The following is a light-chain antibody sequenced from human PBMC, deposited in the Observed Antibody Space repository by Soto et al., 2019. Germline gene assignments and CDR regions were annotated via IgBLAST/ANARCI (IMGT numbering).Light chain of an antibody. CDR3: SSYTSSSTRV. CDR1: SSDVGGYNY. J-gene: IGLJ2*01. V-gene: IGLV2-14*01. Sequence: QSALTQPASVSGSPGQSNTISCTGTSSDVGGYNYVSWYQQHPGKAPKLMIYEVSNRPSGVSHRFSGSKSGNTASLTISGLQAEDEADYYCSSYTSSSTRVFGGGTKLTVL. CDR2: EVS.